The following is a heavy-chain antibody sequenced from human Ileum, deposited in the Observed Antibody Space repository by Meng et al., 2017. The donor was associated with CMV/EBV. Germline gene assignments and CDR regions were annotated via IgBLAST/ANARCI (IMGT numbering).Heavy chain of an antibody. CDR1: EFDFSTYT. V-gene: IGHV3-21*04. CDR3: VKGGLGIITAALDY. J-gene: IGHJ4*02. Sequence: GESLKISCVASEFDFSTYTMHWVRQAPGKGPEWVSFISTTGSYMYYADSVKGRFTISRNNAENSLYLQINSLRAEDTALYYCVKGGLGIITAALDYWGQGTLVTVSS. D-gene: IGHD2-2*01. CDR2: ISTTGSYM.